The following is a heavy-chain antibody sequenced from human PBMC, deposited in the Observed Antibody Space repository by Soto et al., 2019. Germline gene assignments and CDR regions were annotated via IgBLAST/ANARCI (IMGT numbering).Heavy chain of an antibody. J-gene: IGHJ3*02. CDR1: GFTFSNAW. D-gene: IGHD2-2*01. CDR3: TTAVRRYCSSTSCSDAFDI. Sequence: PGGSLRLSCAASGFTFSNAWMSWVRQAPGKGLEWVGRIKSKTDGGTTDYAAPVKGRFTISRDDSKNTLYLQMNSLKTEDTAVYYCTTAVRRYCSSTSCSDAFDIWGQGTMVTVSS. V-gene: IGHV3-15*01. CDR2: IKSKTDGGTT.